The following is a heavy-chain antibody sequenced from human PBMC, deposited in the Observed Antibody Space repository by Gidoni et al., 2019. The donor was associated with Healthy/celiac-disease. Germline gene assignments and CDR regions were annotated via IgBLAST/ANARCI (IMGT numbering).Heavy chain of an antibody. D-gene: IGHD6-19*01. Sequence: EVQLVESGGGLVQPGRSLRLSCAASGFTFDDYAMHWVRQAPGKGLEWVSGISWNSGSIGYADSVKGRFTISRDNAKNSLYLQMNSLRAKDTALYYCAKATGLVLNMMDYWGQGTLVTVSS. CDR3: AKATGLVLNMMDY. CDR1: GFTFDDYA. V-gene: IGHV3-9*01. CDR2: ISWNSGSI. J-gene: IGHJ4*02.